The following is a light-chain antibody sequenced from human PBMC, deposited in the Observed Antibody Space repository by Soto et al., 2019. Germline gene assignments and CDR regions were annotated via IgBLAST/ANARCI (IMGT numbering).Light chain of an antibody. J-gene: IGKJ1*01. Sequence: DIQMTQSPSTLSASVGDRVTITCRASQSISSWLAWYQQKPQKAPKLLISKASSLESGIPSRLSGSGSGTEFTLTISSLQPDDFATYNCQQYSGYPGTFGQGNKVEVK. CDR1: QSISSW. V-gene: IGKV1-5*03. CDR3: QQYSGYPGT. CDR2: KAS.